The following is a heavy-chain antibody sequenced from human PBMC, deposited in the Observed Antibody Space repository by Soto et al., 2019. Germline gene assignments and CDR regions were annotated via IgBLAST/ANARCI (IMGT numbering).Heavy chain of an antibody. CDR3: ARDRQYYDFWSAYYYYGMDV. J-gene: IGHJ6*02. D-gene: IGHD3-3*01. CDR1: GGTFSSYA. Sequence: QVQLVQSGAEVKKPGSSVKVSCKASGGTFSSYAISWVRQAPGQGLEWMGGIIPIFGTANYAQKFQGRVTSTADESTSTAYMELSSLRSEDTAVYYCARDRQYYDFWSAYYYYGMDVWGQGTTVTVSS. CDR2: IIPIFGTA. V-gene: IGHV1-69*01.